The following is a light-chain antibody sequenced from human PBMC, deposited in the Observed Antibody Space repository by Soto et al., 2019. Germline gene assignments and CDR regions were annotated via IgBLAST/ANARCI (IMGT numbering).Light chain of an antibody. V-gene: IGKV1-9*01. CDR2: SAS. J-gene: IGKJ4*01. Sequence: DIQLTQSPSFLSASVGDTVTITCRASQAMSTYLAWYQQKPGKVPKLLIRSASTLQSGVPPRSSGGGSGTEFTLTISTLQPDDSGIYYCQQLNGYQLAFGGGTNVEIK. CDR1: QAMSTY. CDR3: QQLNGYQLA.